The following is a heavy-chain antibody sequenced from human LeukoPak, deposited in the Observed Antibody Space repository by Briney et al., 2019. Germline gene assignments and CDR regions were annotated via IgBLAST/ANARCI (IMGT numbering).Heavy chain of an antibody. CDR1: GFTFDDYA. V-gene: IGHV3-9*01. CDR2: ISWNSGSI. D-gene: IGHD4-17*01. Sequence: GGSLRLSCAASGFTFDDYAMHWVRQAPGKGLEWVSGISWNSGSIGYADSVKGRFTISRDNAKNSLYLQMNSLRAEDTAVYYCARVREKTTVTRGWFDPWGQGTLVTVSS. J-gene: IGHJ5*02. CDR3: ARVREKTTVTRGWFDP.